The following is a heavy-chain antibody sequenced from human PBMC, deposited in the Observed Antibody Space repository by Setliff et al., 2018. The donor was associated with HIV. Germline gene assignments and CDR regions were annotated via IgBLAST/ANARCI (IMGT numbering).Heavy chain of an antibody. D-gene: IGHD1-7*01. CDR2: IFYSGST. Sequence: SETLSLTCTVSNGSISSSSYFWGWIRQPPGKGLEWIGNIFYSGSTYYNPSLKSRVLISVDTSKNQFSLKLTSVNAADTAVYYCARRGIIAGTTDFWGQGTPVTVSS. V-gene: IGHV4-39*01. J-gene: IGHJ4*02. CDR3: ARRGIIAGTTDF. CDR1: NGSISSSSYF.